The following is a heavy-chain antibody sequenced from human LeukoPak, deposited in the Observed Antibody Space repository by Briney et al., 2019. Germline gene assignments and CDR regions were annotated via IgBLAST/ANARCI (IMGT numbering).Heavy chain of an antibody. J-gene: IGHJ6*02. CDR2: IYYSGNS. D-gene: IGHD3-3*01. V-gene: IGHV4-59*01. CDR1: GGSITSYY. Sequence: SETLSLTCTVSGGSITSYYWNWVRQPPGKGLEWIGYIYYSGNSNYNPSLESRVTISVDTSKNHFSLKLSSVTAADTAVYYCAGWNTDFWSSYYYGMDVWGQGTTVTVSS. CDR3: AGWNTDFWSSYYYGMDV.